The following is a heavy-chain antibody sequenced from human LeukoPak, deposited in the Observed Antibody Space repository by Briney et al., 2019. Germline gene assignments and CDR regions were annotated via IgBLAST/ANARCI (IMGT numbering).Heavy chain of an antibody. J-gene: IGHJ4*02. Sequence: PSETLSLTCTVSGGPISSYYWSWIRQPPGKGLEWIGYIYYSGSTNYNPSLKSRVTISVDTSKNQFSLKLSSVTAADTAVYYCAATYYYDSSFDYWGQGTLVTVSS. D-gene: IGHD3-22*01. V-gene: IGHV4-59*01. CDR2: IYYSGST. CDR3: AATYYYDSSFDY. CDR1: GGPISSYY.